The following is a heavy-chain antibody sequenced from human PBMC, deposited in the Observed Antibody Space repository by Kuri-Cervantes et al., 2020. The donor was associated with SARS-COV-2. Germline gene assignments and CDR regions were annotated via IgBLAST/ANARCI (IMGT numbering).Heavy chain of an antibody. CDR2: IYYSGST. D-gene: IGHD2-2*02. V-gene: IGHV4-61*08. J-gene: IGHJ3*02. CDR1: GGSISSVDHY. CDR3: AREYCSSTSCYNDAFDI. Sequence: SETLSLTCTVSGGSISSVDHYWSWIRQPPGKGLEWIGYIYYSGSTNYNPSLKSRVTISVDTSKNQFSLKLSSVTAADTAVYYCAREYCSSTSCYNDAFDIWGQGTIVTVSS.